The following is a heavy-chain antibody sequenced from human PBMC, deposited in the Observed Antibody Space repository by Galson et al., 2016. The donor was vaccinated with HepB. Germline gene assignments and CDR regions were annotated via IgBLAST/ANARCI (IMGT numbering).Heavy chain of an antibody. Sequence: SVKVSCKASGYTFTSSGISWVRQAPGQGLEWMGWINGYNGHIQYAQKFQDRVTVTADTSTSTAYMELRSLNSDDTAIYYCVRDYSYMPDYWGQGTLVTVSS. V-gene: IGHV1-18*01. D-gene: IGHD2-15*01. CDR3: VRDYSYMPDY. CDR1: GYTFTSSG. J-gene: IGHJ4*02. CDR2: INGYNGHI.